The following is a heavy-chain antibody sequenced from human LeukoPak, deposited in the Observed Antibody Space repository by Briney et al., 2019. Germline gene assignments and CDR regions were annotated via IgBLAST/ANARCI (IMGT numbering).Heavy chain of an antibody. CDR1: GFTFSDYY. CDR2: ISSSGSTI. V-gene: IGHV3-11*04. J-gene: IGHJ4*02. Sequence: GGSLRLSCAASGFTFSDYYMSWIRQAPGKGLEWVSYISSSGSTIYYADSVKGRFTISRDNAKNSLYLQMNSLRAEDTAVYYCARVRTIFGVVIPEFDYWGQGTLVTVS. D-gene: IGHD3-3*01. CDR3: ARVRTIFGVVIPEFDY.